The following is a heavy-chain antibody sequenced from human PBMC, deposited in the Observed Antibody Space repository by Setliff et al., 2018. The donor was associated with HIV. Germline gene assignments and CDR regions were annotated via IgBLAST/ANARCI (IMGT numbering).Heavy chain of an antibody. CDR1: GYPFSGYG. J-gene: IGHJ4*02. CDR2: ISAYNGNT. Sequence: ASVKVSCKASGYPFSGYGISWVRQAPGQGLEWMGWISAYNGNTKYAQKFQGRVTMTTHTSTNTAYMELRSLRSDDTAVYYCGRSETRDSRGLYYWGQGTLVTVSS. CDR3: GRSETRDSRGLYY. V-gene: IGHV1-18*01. D-gene: IGHD3-22*01.